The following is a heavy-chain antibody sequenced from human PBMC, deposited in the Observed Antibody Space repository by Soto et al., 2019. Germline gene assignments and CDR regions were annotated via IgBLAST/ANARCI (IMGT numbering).Heavy chain of an antibody. V-gene: IGHV5-51*01. Sequence: PGESLKISCKGSGYSFTSYWIGWVRQMPGKGLEWMGIIYPGDSDTRYSPSFQGQVTISADKSISTAYLQWSSLKASDTAMYYCARSSPYSSGWIDYYYGMDVWGQGTTVTVSS. CDR2: IYPGDSDT. D-gene: IGHD6-19*01. CDR1: GYSFTSYW. J-gene: IGHJ6*02. CDR3: ARSSPYSSGWIDYYYGMDV.